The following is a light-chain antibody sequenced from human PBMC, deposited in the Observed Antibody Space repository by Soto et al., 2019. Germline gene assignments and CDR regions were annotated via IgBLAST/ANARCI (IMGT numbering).Light chain of an antibody. CDR2: EDN. CDR3: QPFDTNTRV. J-gene: IGLJ1*01. CDR1: GGSIASNY. V-gene: IGLV6-57*04. Sequence: NFMLTQPHSVSESPGKTVIISCTRSGGSIASNYVQRYQQRPDSAPTTVIYEDNQRPSGVPDRFSGSIDSSSNSASLTISGLKTEDEADYYCQPFDTNTRVFGTGTKVTVL.